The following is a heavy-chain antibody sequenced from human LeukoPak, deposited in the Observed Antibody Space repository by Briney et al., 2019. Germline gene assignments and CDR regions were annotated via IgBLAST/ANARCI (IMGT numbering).Heavy chain of an antibody. Sequence: QPGGSLRLSCAASGFTSRRYALHWVRQAPGKGLEWVAVISYDGSNKYYADSVKGRFTISRDNSKNTLYLQMNSLRAEDTAVYYCASNGDVYQLLSSIDYWGQGTLVTVSS. V-gene: IGHV3-30-3*01. CDR1: GFTSRRYA. CDR2: ISYDGSNK. D-gene: IGHD2-2*01. CDR3: ASNGDVYQLLSSIDY. J-gene: IGHJ4*02.